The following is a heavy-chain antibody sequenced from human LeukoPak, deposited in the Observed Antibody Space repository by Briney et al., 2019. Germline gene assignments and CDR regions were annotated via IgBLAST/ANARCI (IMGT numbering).Heavy chain of an antibody. CDR1: GFTFCSYG. Sequence: PGGSLRLSCAASGFTFCSYGMHWVRQAPGKGLEWVAVIWYDGSNKYYADSVKGRFTISRDNSKNTLYLQMNSLRAEDTAVYYCAASVVGPPLNYGMDVWGQGTTVTVSS. CDR2: IWYDGSNK. J-gene: IGHJ6*02. D-gene: IGHD2-2*01. V-gene: IGHV3-33*01. CDR3: AASVVGPPLNYGMDV.